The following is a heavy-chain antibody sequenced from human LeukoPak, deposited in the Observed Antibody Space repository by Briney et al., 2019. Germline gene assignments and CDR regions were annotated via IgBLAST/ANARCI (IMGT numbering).Heavy chain of an antibody. CDR3: ARVGWYSGSFDI. CDR1: GGSISSSSYY. J-gene: IGHJ3*02. D-gene: IGHD2-15*01. Sequence: SETLSLTCTVYGGSISSSSYYWGWIRQPPGKGLEWIGSIYYSGSTYYTPSLKSRVTISVDTSKNQFSLKLSCVTAADTAVYYCARVGWYSGSFDIWGQGTMVTVSS. CDR2: IYYSGST. V-gene: IGHV4-39*07.